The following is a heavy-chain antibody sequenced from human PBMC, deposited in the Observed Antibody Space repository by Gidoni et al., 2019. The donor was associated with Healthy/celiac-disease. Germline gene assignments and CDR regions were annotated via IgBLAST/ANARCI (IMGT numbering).Heavy chain of an antibody. CDR2: SSSSGSTI. Sequence: EVQLVESGGGLVQPGGSLRLSCAASGFTFSSYEMNWVRQAPGKGREWVSYSSSSGSTIYYADSVKGRFTISRDNAKNSLYLQMNSLRAEDTAVYYCARGRVYYGMDVWGQGTTVTVSS. CDR1: GFTFSSYE. CDR3: ARGRVYYGMDV. J-gene: IGHJ6*02. V-gene: IGHV3-48*03.